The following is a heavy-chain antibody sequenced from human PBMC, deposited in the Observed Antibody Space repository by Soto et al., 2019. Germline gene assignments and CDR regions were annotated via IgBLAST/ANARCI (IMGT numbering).Heavy chain of an antibody. CDR2: IFHTGDT. Sequence: QVQLQESGPGLVNPSGTLALTCAGSGGSISRGNWWTWVRQPPGKGLEWIGEIFHTGDTNYDSSPESRATVSIAQSNTQFSLTLNSVTAANTAVYYCAASVHFWGQGILVTVSS. J-gene: IGHJ4*02. V-gene: IGHV4-4*02. CDR3: AASVHF. CDR1: GGSISRGNW.